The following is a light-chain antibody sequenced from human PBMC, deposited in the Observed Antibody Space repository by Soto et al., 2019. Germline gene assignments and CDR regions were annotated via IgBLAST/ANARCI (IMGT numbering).Light chain of an antibody. CDR3: QQYNNWPLT. CDR2: GAS. J-gene: IGKJ5*01. Sequence: EIVLTQSPGTLSLSPGERATLSCRASQSVSSSYLAWYQRKPGQAPRLLIYGASSRATGIPDRFSGSGSGTDFTLTISRLEPEDFAVYYCQQYNNWPLTFGQGTRLEIK. CDR1: QSVSSSY. V-gene: IGKV3-20*01.